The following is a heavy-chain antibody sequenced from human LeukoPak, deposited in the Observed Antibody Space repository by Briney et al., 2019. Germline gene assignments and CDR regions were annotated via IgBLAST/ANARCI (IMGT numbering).Heavy chain of an antibody. D-gene: IGHD2-8*01. Sequence: SETLSLTCTVSGASINSGADYWNWIPRPAGKGLEWIGRIHSSGFTNYNPSLQSRVTISADMSRNQFSLRLSSVTAADTAVYFCARGTYPRDWGQGTLVTVSS. CDR2: IHSSGFT. V-gene: IGHV4-61*02. CDR3: ARGTYPRD. J-gene: IGHJ4*02. CDR1: GASINSGADY.